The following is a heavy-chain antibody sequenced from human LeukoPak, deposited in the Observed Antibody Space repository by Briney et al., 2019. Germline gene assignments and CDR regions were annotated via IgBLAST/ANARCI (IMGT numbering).Heavy chain of an antibody. V-gene: IGHV1-69*04. J-gene: IGHJ4*02. CDR3: ARVGDYGGIHY. CDR1: GGTFSSYA. Sequence: GASVKVSCKASGGTFSSYAISWVRQAPGQGLEWMGRIIPILGIANYAQKFQGRVTITADKSTSTAYMELSSLRSEDTAVYYCARVGDYGGIHYRGQGTLVTVSS. D-gene: IGHD4-17*01. CDR2: IIPILGIA.